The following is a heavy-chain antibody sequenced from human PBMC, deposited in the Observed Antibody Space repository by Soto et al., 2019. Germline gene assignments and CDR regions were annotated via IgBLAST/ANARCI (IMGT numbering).Heavy chain of an antibody. CDR3: AKDSRYYDFWSGYWNH. D-gene: IGHD3-3*01. V-gene: IGHV3-30*18. J-gene: IGHJ5*02. Sequence: GGSLRLSCAASGFTFSSYGMHWVRQAPGKGLEWVAVISYDGSNKYYADSVKGRFTISRDNSKNTLYLQMNSLRAEDTAVYYCAKDSRYYDFWSGYWNHWGQGTLVTVSS. CDR1: GFTFSSYG. CDR2: ISYDGSNK.